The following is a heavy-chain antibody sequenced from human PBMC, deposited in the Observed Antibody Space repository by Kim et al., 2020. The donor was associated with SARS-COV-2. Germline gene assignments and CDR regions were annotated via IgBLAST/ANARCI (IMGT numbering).Heavy chain of an antibody. D-gene: IGHD2-2*01. J-gene: IGHJ5*02. CDR3: ARVRSGCGGTSCYLDP. V-gene: IGHV4-4*02. CDR1: GDSVSNNNW. Sequence: SETLSLTCAVSGDSVSNNNWWNWVRQPPGEGLEWLGEISHSGTTNYNPSLKSRVTISVDKSKNQFSLRLSFVTAADTAVYFCARVRSGCGGTSCYLDPWGQGTLVTVSS. CDR2: ISHSGTT.